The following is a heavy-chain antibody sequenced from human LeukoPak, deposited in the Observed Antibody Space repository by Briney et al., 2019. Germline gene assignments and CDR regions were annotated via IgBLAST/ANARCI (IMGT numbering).Heavy chain of an antibody. Sequence: SETLSLTCSVSGGSISGYYWSWVRQPPGKGLEWIGYIYYSGSTNYNPSLKSRVTISVDTSKNQFSLKLSSVTAADTAVYYCASGSYHHDAFDIWGQGTMVTVSS. CDR3: ASGSYHHDAFDI. J-gene: IGHJ3*02. CDR1: GGSISGYY. CDR2: IYYSGST. V-gene: IGHV4-59*13. D-gene: IGHD1-26*01.